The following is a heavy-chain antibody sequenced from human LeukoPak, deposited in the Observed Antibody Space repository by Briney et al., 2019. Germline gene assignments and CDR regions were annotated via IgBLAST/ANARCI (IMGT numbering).Heavy chain of an antibody. CDR2: INHSGST. CDR3: ARAGFGELLPLNDY. J-gene: IGHJ4*02. V-gene: IGHV4-34*01. Sequence: SETPSLTCAVYGGSFSGYYWSWIRQPPGKGLEWIGEINHSGSTNYNPSLKSRVTISVDTSKNQFSLKLSSVTAADTAVYYCARAGFGELLPLNDYWGQGTLVTVSS. D-gene: IGHD3-10*01. CDR1: GGSFSGYY.